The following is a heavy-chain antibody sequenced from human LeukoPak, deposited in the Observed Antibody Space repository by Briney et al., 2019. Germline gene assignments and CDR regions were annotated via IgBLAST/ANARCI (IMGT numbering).Heavy chain of an antibody. CDR3: AKSGSYYYYDSSGHFY. CDR1: GFTFSSYW. J-gene: IGHJ4*02. D-gene: IGHD3-22*01. CDR2: ISGSGGST. V-gene: IGHV3-23*01. Sequence: PGGSLRLSCAASGFTFSSYWMSWVRQAPGKGLEWVSAISGSGGSTYYADSVKGRFTISRDNSKNTLYLQMNSLRAEDTAVYYCAKSGSYYYYDSSGHFYWGQGTLVTVSS.